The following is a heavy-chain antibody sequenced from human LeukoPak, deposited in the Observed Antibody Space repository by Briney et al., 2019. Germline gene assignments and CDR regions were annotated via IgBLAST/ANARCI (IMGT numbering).Heavy chain of an antibody. V-gene: IGHV1-2*06. D-gene: IGHD6-13*01. J-gene: IGHJ4*02. CDR3: ATSSGIAAAGTGY. CDR2: ISPNSGDT. Sequence: ASVKVSCKDCVCTFLEYNIHWVRQAPGHRLEWIGRISPNSGDTKYAERFQGRFTMTWDTSISTVYMELSRLRSDDTAVYYCATSSGIAAAGTGYWGQGTLVTVSS. CDR1: VCTFLEYN.